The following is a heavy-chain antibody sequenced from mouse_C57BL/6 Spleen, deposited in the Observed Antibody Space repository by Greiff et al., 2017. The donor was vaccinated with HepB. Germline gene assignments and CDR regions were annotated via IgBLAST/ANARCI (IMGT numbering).Heavy chain of an antibody. CDR1: GFTFSDYG. CDR3: AKSSGHYFDY. V-gene: IGHV5-17*01. J-gene: IGHJ2*01. D-gene: IGHD3-2*02. Sequence: EVKVVESGGGLVKPGGSLKLSCAASGFTFSDYGMHWVRQAPEKGLEWVAYISSGSSTIYYADTVKGRFTISRDNAKNTLFLQMTSLRSEDTAMYYCAKSSGHYFDYWGQGTTLTVSS. CDR2: ISSGSSTI.